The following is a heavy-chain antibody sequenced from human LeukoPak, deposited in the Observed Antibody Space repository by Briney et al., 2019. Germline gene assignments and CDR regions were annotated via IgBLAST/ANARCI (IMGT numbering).Heavy chain of an antibody. CDR2: INWNDGST. CDR1: GFTFDDYT. J-gene: IGHJ4*02. D-gene: IGHD5-12*01. Sequence: GGSLRLSCVASGFTFDDYTMHWVRQAPGKGLEWVSLINWNDGSTYYADSVKGRFTISRDNSKNSLFLQMNSLTTEDTALYYCAKGGQWLLDSWGQGTLVTVSS. V-gene: IGHV3-43*01. CDR3: AKGGQWLLDS.